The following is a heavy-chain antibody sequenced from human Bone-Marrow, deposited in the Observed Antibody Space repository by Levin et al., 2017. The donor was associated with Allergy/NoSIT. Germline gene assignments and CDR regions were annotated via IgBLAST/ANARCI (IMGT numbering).Heavy chain of an antibody. D-gene: IGHD2-21*01. J-gene: IGHJ4*02. Sequence: PSQTLSLTCTVSGDSITRADYYWSWVRQPAGKGLEWIGSRSDSGTIFYNPSLDSRLSISVDPSKKEFSLRLNSVTAADPAVYYCARVVAVPTWQVFAVLFDNWGQGTLVTVSS. CDR1: GDSITRADYY. CDR2: RSDSGTI. CDR3: ARVVAVPTWQVFAVLFDN. V-gene: IGHV4-30-4*01.